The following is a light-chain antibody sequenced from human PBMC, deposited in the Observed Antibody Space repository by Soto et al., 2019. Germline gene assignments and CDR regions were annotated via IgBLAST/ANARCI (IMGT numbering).Light chain of an antibody. J-gene: IGKJ1*01. V-gene: IGKV1-5*01. CDR2: DAS. CDR1: QTIRPW. CDR3: QHYNSDPWT. Sequence: DIEMTQSPSTLSAPVGDRVTITCRASQTIRPWLAWYQQRPGKAPKVLIYDASTLESGVPARFSGSGSETEFTLTSSSLQPEDSATDYCQHYNSDPWTFGQGTKVEIK.